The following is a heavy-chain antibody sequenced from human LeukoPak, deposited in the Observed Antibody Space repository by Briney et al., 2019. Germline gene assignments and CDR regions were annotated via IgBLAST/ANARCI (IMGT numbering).Heavy chain of an antibody. CDR3: ARARGYYYYMDV. D-gene: IGHD3-10*01. Sequence: SETLSLTSVVSGYSISSGYYWAWIRQPPGKGLELIGSIYHGGSTNYNPSLKSRVTISVDTSKNQFSLNLNSVTAADTAVYYCARARGYYYYMDVWGKGTTVTVSS. CDR1: GYSISSGYY. V-gene: IGHV4-38-2*01. J-gene: IGHJ6*03. CDR2: IYHGGST.